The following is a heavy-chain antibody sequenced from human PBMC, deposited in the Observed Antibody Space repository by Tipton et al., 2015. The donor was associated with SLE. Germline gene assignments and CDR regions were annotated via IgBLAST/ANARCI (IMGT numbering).Heavy chain of an antibody. V-gene: IGHV4-59*01. CDR1: GGSISSYY. Sequence: TLSLTCTVSGGSISSYYWSWIRQPPGKGLEWIGYIYTSGSTNYNPSLKSRLTISVDTSKNQFSLKLNSVTAADTAVYYCARDPVYYNWYFDVWGRGTLVTVSS. CDR2: IYTSGST. CDR3: ARDPVYYNWYFDV. J-gene: IGHJ2*01. D-gene: IGHD1-26*01.